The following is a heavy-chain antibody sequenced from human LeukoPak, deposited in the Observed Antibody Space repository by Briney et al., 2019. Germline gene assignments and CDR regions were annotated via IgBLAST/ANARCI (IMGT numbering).Heavy chain of an antibody. V-gene: IGHV4-34*01. D-gene: IGHD2-15*01. CDR2: INHSGST. J-gene: IGHJ4*02. CDR3: ARGLGYCSGGSCYNFDY. Sequence: PSETLSLTCAVYGGSFSGYYWSWIRQPPGKGLEWIGEINHSGSTNYNPSLKSRVTISVDTSKNQFSLKLGSVTAADTAVYYCARGLGYCSGGSCYNFDYWGQGTLVTVSS. CDR1: GGSFSGYY.